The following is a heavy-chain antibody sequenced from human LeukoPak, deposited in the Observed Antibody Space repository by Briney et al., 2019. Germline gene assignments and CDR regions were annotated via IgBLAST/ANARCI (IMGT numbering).Heavy chain of an antibody. CDR2: SYSGGTS. Sequence: PGGSLRLSCVASGFTVSTDHMSWVRQAPGKGLEGVAVSYSGGTSQYAESVKGRFTISRDNSKNRLYLQMNSLRAEDTALYYCARVWELSFDHWGQGTLVTVSS. CDR3: ARVWELSFDH. CDR1: GFTVSTDH. V-gene: IGHV3-53*01. D-gene: IGHD1-26*01. J-gene: IGHJ4*02.